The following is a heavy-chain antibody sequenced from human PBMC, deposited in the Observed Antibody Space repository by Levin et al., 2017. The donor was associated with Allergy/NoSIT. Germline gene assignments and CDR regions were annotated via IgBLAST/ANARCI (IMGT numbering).Heavy chain of an antibody. V-gene: IGHV3-23*01. CDR1: GFTFSNYA. D-gene: IGHD2-8*02. CDR2: ISGSGVST. J-gene: IGHJ4*02. Sequence: GGSLRLSCVASGFTFSNYAMGWARQAPGKGLEWVSVISGSGVSTYYEDSVKGRFTISRDNSRSTLDLQMNSLRADDTAVYYCAKSRKNEFCTGGVCSFDNWGQGTLVTVSS. CDR3: AKSRKNEFCTGGVCSFDN.